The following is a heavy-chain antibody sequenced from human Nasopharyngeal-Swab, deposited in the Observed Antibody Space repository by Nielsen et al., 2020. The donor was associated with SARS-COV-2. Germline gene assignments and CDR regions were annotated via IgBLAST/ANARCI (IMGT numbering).Heavy chain of an antibody. V-gene: IGHV1-8*01. CDR2: MNPNSGNT. J-gene: IGHJ6*02. CDR3: ARDRGAAMAGRGWIGGVYYYGMDV. Sequence: ASVQVSCKASGYTFTSYDINSVRQATGQGLAWMGWMNPNSGNTGYAQKFQGRVTMTRNTSISTAYMELSSLRSEDTAVYYCARDRGAAMAGRGWIGGVYYYGMDVWGQGTTVTVSS. D-gene: IGHD5-18*01. CDR1: GYTFTSYD.